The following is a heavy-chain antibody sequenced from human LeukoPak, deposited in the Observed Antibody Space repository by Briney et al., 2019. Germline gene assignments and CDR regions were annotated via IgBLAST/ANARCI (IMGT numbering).Heavy chain of an antibody. Sequence: GASVKVSCKASGYTFTGYDMNWVRQAPGQGLEWMGWMNPNSGSTGYAQKFKGRVTMTRDTSISTAYMELSRLRSEDTTVYYCATAVVYGKSISYRWGQGTLVTVSS. V-gene: IGHV1-2*02. CDR3: ATAVVYGKSISYR. CDR2: MNPNSGST. J-gene: IGHJ4*02. D-gene: IGHD3-10*01. CDR1: GYTFTGYD.